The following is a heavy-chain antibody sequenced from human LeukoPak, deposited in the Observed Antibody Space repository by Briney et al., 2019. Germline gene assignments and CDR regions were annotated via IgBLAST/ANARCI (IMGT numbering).Heavy chain of an antibody. V-gene: IGHV1-2*02. Sequence: ASVKVSCKASGYTFTGYYMHWVRQAPGQGLEWMGWINPNSGGTNYAQKFQGRVTMTRDTSISTAYMELSRLRSDDTAVYYCARDPTSGQGGLWFGELRDYWGQGTLVTVSS. J-gene: IGHJ4*02. CDR2: INPNSGGT. D-gene: IGHD3-10*01. CDR1: GYTFTGYY. CDR3: ARDPTSGQGGLWFGELRDY.